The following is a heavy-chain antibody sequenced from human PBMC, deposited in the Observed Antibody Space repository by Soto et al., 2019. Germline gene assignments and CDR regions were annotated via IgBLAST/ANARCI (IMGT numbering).Heavy chain of an antibody. CDR2: ISAYNGNT. J-gene: IGHJ6*02. CDR1: GYTFTSYG. V-gene: IGHV1-18*04. CDR3: ARYPGIAAAGAFDYYYFRMDV. Sequence: ASVKVSCKASGYTFTSYGISWVRQAPGQGLEWMGWISAYNGNTNYAQKLQGRVTMTTDTSTSTAYMELRSLRSDDTAVYYCARYPGIAAAGAFDYYYFRMDVLGQGTTGTVS. D-gene: IGHD6-13*01.